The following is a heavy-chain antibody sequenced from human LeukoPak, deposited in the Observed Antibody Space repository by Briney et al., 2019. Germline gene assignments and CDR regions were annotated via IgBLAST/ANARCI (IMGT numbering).Heavy chain of an antibody. D-gene: IGHD2-15*01. V-gene: IGHV3-33*08. CDR2: IWYDGSNK. J-gene: IGHJ3*02. Sequence: GGSLRLSCAASGFTFSSYSMNWVRQAPGKGLEWVAVIWYDGSNKYYADSVKGRFTISRDNAKNSLYLQMNSLRAEDTAVYYCARGYCSGGSCYFDHDAFDIWGQGTMVTVSS. CDR3: ARGYCSGGSCYFDHDAFDI. CDR1: GFTFSSYS.